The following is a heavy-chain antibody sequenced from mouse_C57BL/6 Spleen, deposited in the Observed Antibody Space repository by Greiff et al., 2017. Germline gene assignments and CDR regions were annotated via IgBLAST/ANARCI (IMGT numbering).Heavy chain of an antibody. V-gene: IGHV1-81*01. CDR3: SRKEFAY. CDR2: IYPRSGNT. CDR1: GYPFTSYG. Sequence: QVQLKESGAELARPGASVKLSCKASGYPFTSYGISWVKQRTGQGLEWIGEIYPRSGNTYYNEKCKGKATLTADKSSSTAYMERRSLTSEDSAVYFCSRKEFAYWGQGTLVTVSA. J-gene: IGHJ3*01.